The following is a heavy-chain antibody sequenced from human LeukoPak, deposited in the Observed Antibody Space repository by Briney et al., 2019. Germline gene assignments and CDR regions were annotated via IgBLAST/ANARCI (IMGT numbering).Heavy chain of an antibody. J-gene: IGHJ6*04. CDR1: GGTFSSYA. V-gene: IGHV1-69*13. Sequence: SVKVSCKASGGTFSSYAISWVRQAPGQGLEWMGGIIPIFGTANYAQKFQGRVTITADESTSTAYTELSSLRSEDTAVYYCARVKSFQGAIMDVWGKGTTVTVSS. CDR2: IIPIFGTA. CDR3: ARVKSFQGAIMDV.